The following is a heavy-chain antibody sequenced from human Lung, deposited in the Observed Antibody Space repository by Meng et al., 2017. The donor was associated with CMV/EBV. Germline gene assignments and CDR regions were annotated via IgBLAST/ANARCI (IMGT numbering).Heavy chain of an antibody. Sequence: ASXXVSXKASGYTFTSYDINWVRQATGQGLEWMGWMNPNSGNTGYAQKFQGRVTMTRNTSISTAYMELSSLRSEDTSVYYCARPMVSGNELLSYWGQGTLVTVSS. V-gene: IGHV1-8*01. CDR2: MNPNSGNT. D-gene: IGHD5-12*01. CDR1: GYTFTSYD. J-gene: IGHJ4*02. CDR3: ARPMVSGNELLSY.